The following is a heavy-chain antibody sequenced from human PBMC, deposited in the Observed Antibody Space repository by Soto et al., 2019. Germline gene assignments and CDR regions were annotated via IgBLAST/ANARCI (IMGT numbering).Heavy chain of an antibody. D-gene: IGHD4-17*01. V-gene: IGHV3-7*01. CDR2: IKQDGSEK. Sequence: PGGSLRLSCAASGFTFSSYGMSWVRQAPGKGLEWVANIKQDGSEKYYVDSVKGRFTISRDNAKNSLYLQMNSLRAEDTAVYYCAREGVGGDYAYYYYYYGMDVWGQGTTVTVSS. CDR1: GFTFSSYG. CDR3: AREGVGGDYAYYYYYYGMDV. J-gene: IGHJ6*02.